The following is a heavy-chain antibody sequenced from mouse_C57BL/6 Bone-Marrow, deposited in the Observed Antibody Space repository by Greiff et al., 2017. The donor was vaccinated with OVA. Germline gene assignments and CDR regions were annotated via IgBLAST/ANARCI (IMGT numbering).Heavy chain of an antibody. D-gene: IGHD1-1*01. CDR2: IDPSDSET. Sequence: QVQLQQPGAELVRPGSSVKLSCKASGYTFTSYWMHWVKQRPIQGLEWIGNIDPSDSETHYNQKFKDKATLTVDKSSSTAYMQLSSLTSEDSAVYYCARLITTVEGYWGQGTTLTVSS. V-gene: IGHV1-52*01. CDR1: GYTFTSYW. J-gene: IGHJ2*01. CDR3: ARLITTVEGY.